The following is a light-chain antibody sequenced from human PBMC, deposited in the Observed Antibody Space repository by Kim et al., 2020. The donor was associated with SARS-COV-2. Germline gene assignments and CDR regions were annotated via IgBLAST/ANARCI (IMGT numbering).Light chain of an antibody. V-gene: IGKV3-20*01. Sequence: EIVLTQSPGTLSLSPGERATLSCRASQSVSSSYLAWYQQKPGQAPRLLIYGVSSRATGIPDRFSGSGSGTDFTLTISRLEPEDFTVYYCQQYGSSPPYTFGQGIKLEI. J-gene: IGKJ2*01. CDR1: QSVSSSY. CDR2: GVS. CDR3: QQYGSSPPYT.